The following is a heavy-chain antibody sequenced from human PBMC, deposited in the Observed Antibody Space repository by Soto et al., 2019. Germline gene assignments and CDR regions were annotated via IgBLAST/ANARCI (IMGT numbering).Heavy chain of an antibody. CDR1: GGTFSSYA. CDR3: ARDRARGSGSTPYYFDY. V-gene: IGHV1-69*06. J-gene: IGHJ4*02. CDR2: IIPIFGTA. Sequence: SVKVSCKASGGTFSSYAISWVRQAPGQGLEWMGGIIPIFGTANYAQKFQGRVTITADKSTSTAYMELSSLRSEDTAVYYCARDRARGSGSTPYYFDYWGQGTLVT. D-gene: IGHD3-10*01.